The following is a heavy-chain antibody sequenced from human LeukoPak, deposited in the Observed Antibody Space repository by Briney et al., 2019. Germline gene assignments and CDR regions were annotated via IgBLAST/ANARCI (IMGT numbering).Heavy chain of an antibody. CDR3: ARDRYSSSGAYYFDY. V-gene: IGHV4-30-4*01. Sequence: SQTLSLTCTVSGGSISSGDYYWSWIRQPPGKGLEWIGYIYHSGSTYYNPSLKSRVTISVDTSKNQFSLKLTSVTAADTAVYYCARDRYSSSGAYYFDYWGQGTLVTVSS. CDR1: GGSISSGDYY. CDR2: IYHSGST. J-gene: IGHJ4*02. D-gene: IGHD6-6*01.